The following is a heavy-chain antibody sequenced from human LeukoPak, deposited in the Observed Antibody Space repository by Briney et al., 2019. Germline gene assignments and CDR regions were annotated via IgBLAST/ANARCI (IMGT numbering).Heavy chain of an antibody. CDR3: ARDIGDYATFDY. Sequence: PGRSLRLSCAASGFTFSSYAMHWVRQAPGKGLEWVAVISYDGSNKYYADSVKGRFTISRDNSKNTLYLQMNSLRAEDTAVYYCARDIGDYATFDYWGQGTLVTVSS. CDR1: GFTFSSYA. CDR2: ISYDGSNK. D-gene: IGHD4-17*01. J-gene: IGHJ4*02. V-gene: IGHV3-30*04.